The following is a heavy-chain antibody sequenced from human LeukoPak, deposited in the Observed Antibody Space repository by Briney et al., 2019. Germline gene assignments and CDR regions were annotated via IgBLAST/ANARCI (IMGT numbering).Heavy chain of an antibody. CDR2: ISKDGSNK. Sequence: GGSLRLSCAASGFTFSSYAMSWVRQAPGKGLEWVAVISKDGSNKYYADSVKGRFSISRDNSKNTLYLQMNSLRAEDTAVYYCAKDWGYASGTYCDSWGQGTLVTVSS. V-gene: IGHV3-30*18. D-gene: IGHD3-10*01. J-gene: IGHJ4*02. CDR1: GFTFSSYA. CDR3: AKDWGYASGTYCDS.